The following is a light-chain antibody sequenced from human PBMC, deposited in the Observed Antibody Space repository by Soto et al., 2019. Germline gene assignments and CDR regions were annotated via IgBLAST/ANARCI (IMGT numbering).Light chain of an antibody. J-gene: IGKJ2*01. CDR2: DAS. CDR3: QQYDTLPPGYT. V-gene: IGKV1-33*01. Sequence: DVQMTQSPSSLSASVGDRVTITCQANQDIRNYLNWYQHKAGQAPKLLIYDASSLETGVPSRFSGSGSGTHFTLTIAILQPEDTATYYCQQYDTLPPGYTFGQGTKLQI. CDR1: QDIRNY.